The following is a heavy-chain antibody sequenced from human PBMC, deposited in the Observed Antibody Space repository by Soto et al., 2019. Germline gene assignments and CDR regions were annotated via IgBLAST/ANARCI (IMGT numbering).Heavy chain of an antibody. Sequence: EVQLVESGGGLVKPGGSLRLSCAGSGFAFSTYSINWVRQAPGKGLEWVSSITSSGTKKYYTDSVKGRFTISRDNANNSVSLQMNSLRAEDTAVYYCARFSCYSINCYQLDFWGQGTLVTVSS. D-gene: IGHD3-10*01. J-gene: IGHJ4*02. CDR1: GFAFSTYS. V-gene: IGHV3-21*01. CDR3: ARFSCYSINCYQLDF. CDR2: ITSSGTKK.